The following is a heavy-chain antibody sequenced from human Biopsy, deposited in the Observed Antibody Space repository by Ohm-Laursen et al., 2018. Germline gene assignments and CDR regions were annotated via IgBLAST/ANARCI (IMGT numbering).Heavy chain of an antibody. Sequence: PSDTLSLTCAVSGYSISSGYYWSWIRQPPGKGLEWIGYIYYSGSTNYNPSLKSRVTISVDRSKNHFSLELSSVTAADTAVYYCARVGVGAPSIDYFDSWGQGALVTVSS. V-gene: IGHV4-61*03. CDR1: GYSISSGYY. CDR2: IYYSGST. D-gene: IGHD1-26*01. J-gene: IGHJ4*02. CDR3: ARVGVGAPSIDYFDS.